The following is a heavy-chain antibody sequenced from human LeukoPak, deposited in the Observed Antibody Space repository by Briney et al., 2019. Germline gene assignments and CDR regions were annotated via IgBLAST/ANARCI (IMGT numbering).Heavy chain of an antibody. D-gene: IGHD3-10*01. CDR2: ISFGGNTK. Sequence: GGPLRLSCAASGFAFSTYAMHWVRQAPGKGLEWLAVISFGGNTKYYADSAKGRFTISRDNSKNTLHVQLNSLGVEDTAVYYRARAMVRGVPFDYWGQGTLATVSS. CDR3: ARAMVRGVPFDY. CDR1: GFAFSTYA. V-gene: IGHV3-30-3*01. J-gene: IGHJ4*02.